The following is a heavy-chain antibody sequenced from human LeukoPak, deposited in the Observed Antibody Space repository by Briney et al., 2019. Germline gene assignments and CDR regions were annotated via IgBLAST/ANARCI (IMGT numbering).Heavy chain of an antibody. CDR3: GGFGESSDY. V-gene: IGHV3-33*08. Sequence: GGSLRLSCAASGFTFSTFWMHWVRQAPGKGLEWVAVIWYDGSNKYYADSVKGRFTISRDNSKNTLYLQMNSLRAEDTAVYYCGGFGESSDYWGQGTLVTVSS. CDR2: IWYDGSNK. J-gene: IGHJ4*02. D-gene: IGHD3-10*01. CDR1: GFTFSTFW.